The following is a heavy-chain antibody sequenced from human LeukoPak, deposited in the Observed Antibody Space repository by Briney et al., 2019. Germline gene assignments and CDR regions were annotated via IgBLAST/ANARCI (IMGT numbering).Heavy chain of an antibody. CDR2: IVVGSGNT. J-gene: IGHJ6*02. CDR1: GFTFTSSA. D-gene: IGHD6-13*01. CDR3: AADVGSSWDGIYYYYGMDV. Sequence: SVKVSCKASGFTFTSSAVQWVRQARGQRLEWIGWIVVGSGNTNHAQKFQERVTITRDMSTSTAYMELSSLRSEDTAVYYCAADVGSSWDGIYYYYGMDVWGQGTTVTVSS. V-gene: IGHV1-58*01.